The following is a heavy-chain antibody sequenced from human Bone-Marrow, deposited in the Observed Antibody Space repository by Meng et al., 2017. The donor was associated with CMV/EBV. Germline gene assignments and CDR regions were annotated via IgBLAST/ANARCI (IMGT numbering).Heavy chain of an antibody. CDR2: IYYSGST. Sequence: SETLSLTCTVSGGSISSYYWSWIRQPPGKGLEWIGYIYYSGSTNYNPSLKSRVTISVDTSKNQFSLKLSSVTAADTAVYYCARLSGEAAMPFDYWVQGTLVTVSS. CDR1: GGSISSYY. V-gene: IGHV4-59*01. D-gene: IGHD2-2*01. CDR3: ARLSGEAAMPFDY. J-gene: IGHJ4*02.